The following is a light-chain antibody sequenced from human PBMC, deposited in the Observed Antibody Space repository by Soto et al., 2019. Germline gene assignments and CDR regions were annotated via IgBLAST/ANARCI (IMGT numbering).Light chain of an antibody. J-gene: IGKJ4*01. CDR2: GAS. CDR1: PSVNNTH. V-gene: IGKV3-20*01. Sequence: EIVLTQSPGTLSSSPGERATLSCRASPSVNNTHVAWYQQKPGQSPRRLIYGASSRHTVLPHRFGGSRSGTDFTLTSSRLETDDSAVYDCQQDGTSTFNFGGRAKVEIK. CDR3: QQDGTSTFN.